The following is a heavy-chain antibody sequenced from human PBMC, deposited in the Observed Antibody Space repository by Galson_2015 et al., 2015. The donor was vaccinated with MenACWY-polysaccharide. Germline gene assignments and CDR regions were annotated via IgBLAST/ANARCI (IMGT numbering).Heavy chain of an antibody. V-gene: IGHV3-74*01. J-gene: IGHJ4*02. CDR3: ARGYSAYD. CDR2: IKSDGSST. Sequence: SLILSCAASGFTFSTYWMHWVRQAPGKGLVWVSRIKSDGSSTNYADSVKGRFTISRDNAKNTLYLQMNSLRAEGTALYYCARGYSAYDWGQGTLVTVSA. D-gene: IGHD5-12*01. CDR1: GFTFSTYW.